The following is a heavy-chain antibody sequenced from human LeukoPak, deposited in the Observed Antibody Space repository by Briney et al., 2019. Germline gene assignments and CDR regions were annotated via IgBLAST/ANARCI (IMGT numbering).Heavy chain of an antibody. CDR1: GFTFSDHY. CDR3: GRIRGSYLHWYFDL. Sequence: GGSLRLSCAASGFTFSDHYMDWVRQAPGKGLEWVGRVRNKANSYITMYAASVKGRFTISRNDSENSLYLQMNSLKTGDTAVYYCGRIRGSYLHWYFDLWGRGTLVTVSS. J-gene: IGHJ2*01. D-gene: IGHD1-26*01. V-gene: IGHV3-72*01. CDR2: VRNKANSYIT.